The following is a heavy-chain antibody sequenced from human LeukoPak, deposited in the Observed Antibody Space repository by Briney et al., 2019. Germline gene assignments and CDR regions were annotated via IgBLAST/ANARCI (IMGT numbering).Heavy chain of an antibody. CDR1: GFTFSSYS. CDR2: ISSSSSTI. V-gene: IGHV3-48*04. J-gene: IGHJ6*02. CDR3: VRGRNQLLPEYYYYYGMDV. D-gene: IGHD2-2*01. Sequence: GGSLRLSCAASGFTFSSYSMNWVRQAPGKGLEWVSYISSSSSTIYYADSVKGRFTISRDNAKNSLYLQMNSLRAEDTAVYYCVRGRNQLLPEYYYYYGMDVWGQGTTVTVSS.